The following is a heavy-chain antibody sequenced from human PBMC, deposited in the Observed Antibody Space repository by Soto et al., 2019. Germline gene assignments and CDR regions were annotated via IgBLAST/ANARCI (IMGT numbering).Heavy chain of an antibody. CDR1: GFTFSSYA. V-gene: IGHV3-23*01. CDR3: AKDGGSVCSGGTCYFQAPDY. CDR2: IDGSGRNT. D-gene: IGHD2-15*01. Sequence: EVQLLESGGGLVQPGGSLRLSCAASGFTFSSYAMSWVRQAPGKGLEWVSGIDGSGRNTYYADSVKGRFTISRDNSKNTLSVQRDSLRGEDTALYYCAKDGGSVCSGGTCYFQAPDYWGQGTLVTVSS. J-gene: IGHJ4*02.